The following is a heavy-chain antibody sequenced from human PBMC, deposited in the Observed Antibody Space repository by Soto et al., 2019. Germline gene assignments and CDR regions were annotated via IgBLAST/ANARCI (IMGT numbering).Heavy chain of an antibody. CDR3: VKDVGRTTISPYYFDY. D-gene: IGHD3-3*01. V-gene: IGHV3-64D*06. CDR2: ISSNGGST. CDR1: AFTFSSYA. J-gene: IGHJ4*02. Sequence: HPGGSLRLSCSASAFTFSSYAMHVVRQAPGKGLEYVSAISSNGGSTYYVDSVRGRFTISRDNSKNTLYLQMSSLRAEYTAVYYCVKDVGRTTISPYYFDYWGQGTLVTVSS.